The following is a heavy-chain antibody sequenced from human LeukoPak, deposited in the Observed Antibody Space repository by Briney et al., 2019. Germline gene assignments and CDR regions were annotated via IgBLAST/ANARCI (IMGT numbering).Heavy chain of an antibody. V-gene: IGHV3-33*01. D-gene: IGHD6-13*01. CDR2: IWTDESQK. J-gene: IGHJ3*02. Sequence: GGSLRLSCAASGFAFSSYGMHWIRQAPGKGLEWVAVIWTDESQKYYADSMKGRFTISRDNSKNMLYLQMNSLRVEDTAVYYCASAAGAFDMWGQGTLVTVSS. CDR1: GFAFSSYG. CDR3: ASAAGAFDM.